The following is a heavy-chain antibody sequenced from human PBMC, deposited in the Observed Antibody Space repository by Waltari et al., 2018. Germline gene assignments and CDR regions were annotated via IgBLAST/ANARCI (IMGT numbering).Heavy chain of an antibody. CDR2: IDWDDDK. V-gene: IGHV2-5*08. CDR1: GFSLSTSGMC. Sequence: QVTLRESGPALVKPTQTLTLTCTFSGFSLSTSGMCVSWIRQPPGKALEWLARIDWDDDKRYSPSLKSRLTITKDTSKNQVVLTMTNMDPVDTATYYCAHRGPLKMLWFRESVFDYWGQGTLVTVSS. CDR3: AHRGPLKMLWFRESVFDY. J-gene: IGHJ4*02. D-gene: IGHD3-10*01.